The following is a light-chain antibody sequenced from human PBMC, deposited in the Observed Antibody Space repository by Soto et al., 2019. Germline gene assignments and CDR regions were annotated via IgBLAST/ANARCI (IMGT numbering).Light chain of an antibody. Sequence: QTVVTQPPSMSGAPGQRVTISCTGSSSKIGAGYDVHWYQQLPGTAPKLLIYGNSNRPSGVPDRFSGSKSGTSASLAITGLQAEDEADYYCQSYDSSLSGSVFGGGTKLTVL. CDR2: GNS. CDR3: QSYDSSLSGSV. CDR1: SSKIGAGYD. V-gene: IGLV1-40*01. J-gene: IGLJ2*01.